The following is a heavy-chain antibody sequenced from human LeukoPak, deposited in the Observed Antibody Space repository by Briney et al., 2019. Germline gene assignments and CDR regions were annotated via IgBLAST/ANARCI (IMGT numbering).Heavy chain of an antibody. CDR1: GFTFSSYA. D-gene: IGHD4-17*01. CDR2: ISGSGGST. J-gene: IGHJ6*02. V-gene: IGHV3-23*01. CDR3: AREGKDYGDYVSFDEDYYYYGMDV. Sequence: GGSLRLSCAASGFTFSSYAMSWVRQAPGKGLEWVSAISGSGGSTYYADSVKGRFTISRDNSKNTLYLQMNSLRAEDTAVYYCAREGKDYGDYVSFDEDYYYYGMDVWGQGTTVTVSS.